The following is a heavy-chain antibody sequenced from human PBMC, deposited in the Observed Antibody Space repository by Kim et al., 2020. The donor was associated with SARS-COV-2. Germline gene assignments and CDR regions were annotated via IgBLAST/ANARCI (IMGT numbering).Heavy chain of an antibody. J-gene: IGHJ6*01. CDR1: GFTFITYA. CDR3: AKGITTTGTFRHSYYGM. D-gene: IGHD1-1*01. CDR2: ISGRGTNT. Sequence: GGSLRLSCAASGFTFITYAISCVRQAPGKGLEWVSAISGRGTNTYYADSVKGRFTISRDNSKNNLYLQMHSLRAEDTAIYFCAKGITTTGTFRHSYYGM. V-gene: IGHV3-23*01.